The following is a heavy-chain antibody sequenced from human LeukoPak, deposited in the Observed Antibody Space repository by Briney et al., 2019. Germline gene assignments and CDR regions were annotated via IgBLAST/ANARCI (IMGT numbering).Heavy chain of an antibody. CDR2: IIPILGIA. D-gene: IGHD6-13*01. CDR1: GGTFSSYA. V-gene: IGHV1-69*04. Sequence: GASVKVSCKASGGTFSSYAISWVRQAPGQGLEWMGRIIPILGIANYAQKFQGRVTITADKSTSTAYMELSSLRSDDTAVYYCARDKGKYRSSSCDYWGQGTLVTVSS. J-gene: IGHJ4*02. CDR3: ARDKGKYRSSSCDY.